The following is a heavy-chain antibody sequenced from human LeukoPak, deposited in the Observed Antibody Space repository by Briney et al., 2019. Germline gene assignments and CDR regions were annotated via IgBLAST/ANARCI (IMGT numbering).Heavy chain of an antibody. Sequence: GGSLRLSCAASEFTFSDDWMSWVRQAPGKGLEWVGRIKSNTDGGTTDYAAPVKGRFTISRDDSKNLLYLQMKSLKTDDTGVYYCSTGAFWGQGTLVTVSS. J-gene: IGHJ4*02. CDR2: IKSNTDGGTT. V-gene: IGHV3-15*01. CDR1: EFTFSDDW. CDR3: STGAF.